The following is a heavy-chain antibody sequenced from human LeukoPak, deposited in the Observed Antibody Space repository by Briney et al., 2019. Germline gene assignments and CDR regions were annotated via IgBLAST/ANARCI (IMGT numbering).Heavy chain of an antibody. J-gene: IGHJ4*02. D-gene: IGHD4-17*01. CDR2: IWYDGSNK. V-gene: IGHV3-33*01. CDR1: GFSFSNYD. CDR3: ARGDPTVTTKQNLDY. Sequence: PGGSLRLSCAASGFSFSNYDMHWVRQAPGKGLEWVAVIWYDGSNKYYADSVKGRFTIPRDNSKNTLYLQMNSLRVEDTAVYYCARGDPTVTTKQNLDYWGQGTLVTVSS.